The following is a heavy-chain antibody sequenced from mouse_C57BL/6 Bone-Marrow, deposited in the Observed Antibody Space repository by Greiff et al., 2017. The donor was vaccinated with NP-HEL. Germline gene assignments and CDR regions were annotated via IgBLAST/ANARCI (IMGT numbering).Heavy chain of an antibody. CDR3: ARGTNFDY. CDR1: GYSITSGYD. CDR2: ISYSSST. J-gene: IGHJ2*01. Sequence: EVKLMESGPGMVKPSQSLSLTCTVTGYSITSGYDWHWLRHFPGNKLEWMGYISYSSSTNYHPSLKSRISITHDTSKNHFFLKLNSVTTEDTATYCCARGTNFDYWGKGTTLTVSS. V-gene: IGHV3-1*01.